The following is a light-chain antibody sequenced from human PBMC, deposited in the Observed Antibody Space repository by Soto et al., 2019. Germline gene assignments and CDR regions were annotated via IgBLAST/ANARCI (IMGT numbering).Light chain of an antibody. CDR1: RSVISSY. V-gene: IGKV3-20*01. Sequence: EVALTQSPGTLSLSPGERATLSCRAGRSVISSYLAWYQQKVGQAPRLLIHGASTMATGIPDRFSGSGSGTDFTLTISRLEPEDFAVYYCQQYGSSGTFGQGTKVDIK. CDR2: GAS. J-gene: IGKJ1*01. CDR3: QQYGSSGT.